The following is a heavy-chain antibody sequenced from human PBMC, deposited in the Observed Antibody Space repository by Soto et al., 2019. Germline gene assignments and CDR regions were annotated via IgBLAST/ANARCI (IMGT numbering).Heavy chain of an antibody. V-gene: IGHV4-30-2*01. J-gene: IGHJ4*02. Sequence: QLQLQESGSGLVKPSQTLSLTCAVSGGSISSGGYSWSWIRQPPGKGLEWIGYIYHSGSTYYNPFLKGRGTISVDRSKNQFSLKLSSVTAADTAVYYCARAGGLGAVAVDYWGQGTLVTVSS. D-gene: IGHD6-19*01. CDR3: ARAGGLGAVAVDY. CDR1: GGSISSGGYS. CDR2: IYHSGST.